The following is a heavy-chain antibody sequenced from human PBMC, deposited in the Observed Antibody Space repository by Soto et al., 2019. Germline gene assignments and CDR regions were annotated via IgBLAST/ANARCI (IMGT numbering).Heavy chain of an antibody. D-gene: IGHD6-19*01. Sequence: QVQLVESGGGVVQPGRSLRLSCAASGFTFSSYAMHWVRQAPGKGLEWVAVISYDGSNKYYADSVKGRFTISRDNSKNTLYLQMNSLRAEDTAVYYCARNHGTQQWLVLDDWGQGTLVTVSS. CDR1: GFTFSSYA. V-gene: IGHV3-30-3*01. J-gene: IGHJ4*02. CDR2: ISYDGSNK. CDR3: ARNHGTQQWLVLDD.